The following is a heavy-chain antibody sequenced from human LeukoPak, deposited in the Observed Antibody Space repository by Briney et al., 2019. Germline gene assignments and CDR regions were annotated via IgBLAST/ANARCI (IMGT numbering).Heavy chain of an antibody. J-gene: IGHJ4*02. CDR2: ISRSGDTI. D-gene: IGHD3-10*01. V-gene: IGHV3-48*03. Sequence: GGSLRLSCAASGFTIRGFDVNWVRQAPGKGLEWVSYISRSGDTIYFADSVKGRFTISRDNAKNSLYLQMSSLRAEDTAVYYCARDYASDYWGQGTLVTVSS. CDR1: GFTIRGFD. CDR3: ARDYASDY.